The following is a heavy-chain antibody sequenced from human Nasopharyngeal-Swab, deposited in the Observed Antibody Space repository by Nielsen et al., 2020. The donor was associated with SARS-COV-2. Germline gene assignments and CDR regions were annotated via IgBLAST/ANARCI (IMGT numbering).Heavy chain of an antibody. V-gene: IGHV6-1*01. J-gene: IGHJ6*03. CDR2: TYYRSKWYN. D-gene: IGHD4-17*01. Sequence: QTLSLTRAISGGRVSSSSAAWNWMRQSPTRGIEWLGRTYYRSKWYNDYAVSVKSRITINPDTSKNQFSLHLNSVTPEDTAVYYCARARGAYGDYYYYYSTDVWGKGTTVTVSS. CDR3: ARARGAYGDYYYYYSTDV. CDR1: GGRVSSSSAA.